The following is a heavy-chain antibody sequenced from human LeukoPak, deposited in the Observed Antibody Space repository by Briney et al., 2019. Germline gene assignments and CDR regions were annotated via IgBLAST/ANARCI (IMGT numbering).Heavy chain of an antibody. Sequence: SETLSLTCTVSGGSISSGDYYWSWIRQPPGKGLEWIGYIYYSGSTYYNPSLKSRVTISVGTSKNQFSLKLSSVTAADTAVYYCARALGAEIAVAGDYFDYWGQGTLVTVSS. CDR2: IYYSGST. CDR3: ARALGAEIAVAGDYFDY. J-gene: IGHJ4*02. V-gene: IGHV4-30-4*08. D-gene: IGHD6-19*01. CDR1: GGSISSGDYY.